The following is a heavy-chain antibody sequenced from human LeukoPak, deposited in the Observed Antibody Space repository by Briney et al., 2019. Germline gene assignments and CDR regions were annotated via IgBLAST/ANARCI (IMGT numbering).Heavy chain of an antibody. CDR1: GYTFTSYY. D-gene: IGHD6-6*01. CDR2: INPSGGST. CDR3: AREYSSSSEDY. J-gene: IGHJ4*02. Sequence: ASVKVSCKASGYTFTSYYMHWVRQAPGQGLEWMGIINPSGGSTNYAQKFQGRVTMTRDTSTPTVYMELSSLRSDDTAVYYCAREYSSSSEDYWGQGTLVTVSS. V-gene: IGHV1-46*01.